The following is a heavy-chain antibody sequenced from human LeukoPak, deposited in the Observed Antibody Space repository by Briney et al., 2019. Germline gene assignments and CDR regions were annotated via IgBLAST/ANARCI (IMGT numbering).Heavy chain of an antibody. CDR1: GFTFSNYW. CDR2: ISSGSSFI. D-gene: IGHD6-13*01. CDR3: ARDSGSPQDAFDI. Sequence: PGGSLRLSCAASGFTFSNYWMTWVRQAPGKGLEWVSSISSGSSFIYYADSVKGRFTISRDNAKNSLYLQMNSLRAEDTAVYYCARDSGSPQDAFDIWGQGTMVSVSS. J-gene: IGHJ3*02. V-gene: IGHV3-21*01.